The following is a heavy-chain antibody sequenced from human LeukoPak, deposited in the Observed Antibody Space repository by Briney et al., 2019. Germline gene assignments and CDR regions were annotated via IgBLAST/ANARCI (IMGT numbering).Heavy chain of an antibody. CDR3: ASTSSSSRERDAFDI. CDR2: IYPGDSDT. J-gene: IGHJ3*02. CDR1: GYSFTSYW. Sequence: GESLKISCKGSGYSFTSYWIGWVRQMPGKGLEWMGIIYPGDSDTRYSPSFQGQVTISADKSISTAYLQWSSLKASDTAMYYCASTSSSSRERDAFDIWGQGTMVTVSS. D-gene: IGHD6-6*01. V-gene: IGHV5-51*01.